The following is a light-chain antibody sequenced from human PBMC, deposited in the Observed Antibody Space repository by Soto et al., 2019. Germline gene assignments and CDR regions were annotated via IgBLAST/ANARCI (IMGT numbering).Light chain of an antibody. J-gene: IGLJ1*01. CDR2: DVS. CDR3: ISYTSSSTLLYV. CDR1: SSDVGGYNY. Sequence: QSALTQPASVSGSPGQSITISCTGTSSDVGGYNYVSWYQQHPGKAPKLMIYDVSNRPSGVSNRFSGSKSGNTASLTISGLQAEDEADYYCISYTSSSTLLYVFGTGTKVNVL. V-gene: IGLV2-14*01.